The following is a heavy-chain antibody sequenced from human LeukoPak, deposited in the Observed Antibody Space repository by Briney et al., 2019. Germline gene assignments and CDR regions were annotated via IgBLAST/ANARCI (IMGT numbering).Heavy chain of an antibody. CDR1: GFSFSNYG. CDR3: AKDLEYGSGWYGDYTKTFDY. V-gene: IGHV3-23*01. D-gene: IGHD6-19*01. CDR2: ISGSGAST. Sequence: GGSLRLSCAASGFSFSNYGMSWVRQAPGKGLEWVSAISGSGASTYDADSVKGRFTISRDNSKHTLYLQMNSLRAEDTAVYYCAKDLEYGSGWYGDYTKTFDYWGQGTLVTVSS. J-gene: IGHJ4*02.